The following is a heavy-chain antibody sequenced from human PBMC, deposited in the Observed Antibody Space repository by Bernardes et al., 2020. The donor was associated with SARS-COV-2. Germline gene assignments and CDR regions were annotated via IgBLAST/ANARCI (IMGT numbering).Heavy chain of an antibody. J-gene: IGHJ6*02. V-gene: IGHV3-74*01. CDR1: GITFSSYW. CDR3: ASLSVTNMSPDYYYYGMDV. CDR2: INSDGSGT. Sequence: GGSLRLSCAASGITFSSYWMHWVRQAPGKGLVWVSRINSDGSGTSYADSVKGRFTISRDNAKNTLYLQMNSLRAEDTAVYYCASLSVTNMSPDYYYYGMDVWGQGTTVTVSS. D-gene: IGHD4-17*01.